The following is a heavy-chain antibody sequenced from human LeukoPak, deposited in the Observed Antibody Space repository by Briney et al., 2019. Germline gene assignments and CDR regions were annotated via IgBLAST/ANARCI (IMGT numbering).Heavy chain of an antibody. V-gene: IGHV4-30-4*01. CDR1: GGSISSGNYY. CDR2: IYYSGST. CDR3: ARRISYWFDP. Sequence: SETLSLTCTVSGGSISSGNYYWSWIRQPPGKGLEWIGYIYYSGSTYYNPSLKSRVTISVDTSKNQFSLKLSSVTAADTAVYYCARRISYWFDPWGQGTLVTVSS. J-gene: IGHJ5*02. D-gene: IGHD3-10*01.